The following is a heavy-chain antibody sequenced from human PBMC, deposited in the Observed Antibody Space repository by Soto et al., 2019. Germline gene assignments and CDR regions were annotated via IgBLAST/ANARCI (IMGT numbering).Heavy chain of an antibody. D-gene: IGHD3-22*01. J-gene: IGHJ5*02. Sequence: SETLSLTCTVSGGSISSYYWGWIRQPAGKGLEWIGRIYTSGSTNYNPSLKSRVTMSVDTSKDQFSLKLSSVTAADTAVYYRASDDYYDSSGYLAWGQGTLVTVS. CDR3: ASDDYYDSSGYLA. V-gene: IGHV4-4*07. CDR2: IYTSGST. CDR1: GGSISSYY.